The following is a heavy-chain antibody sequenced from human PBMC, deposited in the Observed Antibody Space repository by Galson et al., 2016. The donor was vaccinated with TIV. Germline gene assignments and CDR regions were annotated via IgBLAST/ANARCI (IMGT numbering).Heavy chain of an antibody. CDR3: VRDLEFSRSSGDR. CDR2: INPTTGKS. Sequence: SVKVSCKASGYSFSSYAMHWVRQAPGQGLEWMGLINPTTGKSTYAQGFTGRFVFSFDTSVSTSYLEISSLKADDTAVYYCVRDLEFSRSSGDRWSQGTLVTVSS. D-gene: IGHD6-6*01. CDR1: GYSFSSYA. J-gene: IGHJ5*02. V-gene: IGHV7-4-1*02.